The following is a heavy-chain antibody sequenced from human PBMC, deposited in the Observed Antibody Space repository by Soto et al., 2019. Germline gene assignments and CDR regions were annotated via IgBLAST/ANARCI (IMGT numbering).Heavy chain of an antibody. V-gene: IGHV4-4*02. CDR1: GGSISSSNW. D-gene: IGHD3-10*01. CDR3: ARLYYGSGRTFDI. Sequence: QVQLQESGPGLVKPSGTLSLTCAVSGGSISSSNWWSWVRQPPGKGLEWIGEIYHSGSTNYNPSLKSRGPLSGDKSKNQSSLKLSSVTAADTAVYYCARLYYGSGRTFDIWGQGTMVTVSS. CDR2: IYHSGST. J-gene: IGHJ3*02.